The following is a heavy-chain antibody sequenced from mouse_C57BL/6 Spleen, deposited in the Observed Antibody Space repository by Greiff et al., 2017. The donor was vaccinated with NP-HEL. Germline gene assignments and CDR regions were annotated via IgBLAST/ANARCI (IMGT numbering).Heavy chain of an antibody. CDR2: ISDGGSYT. CDR1: GFTFSSYA. CDR3: ARDEDYYYGSSYWYFDV. Sequence: DVMLVESGGGLVKPGGSLKLSCAASGFTFSSYAMSWVRQTPEKRLEWVATISDGGSYTYYPDNVKGRFTISRDNAKNNLYLQMSHLKSEDTAMYYCARDEDYYYGSSYWYFDVWGTGTTVTVSS. D-gene: IGHD1-1*01. J-gene: IGHJ1*03. V-gene: IGHV5-4*01.